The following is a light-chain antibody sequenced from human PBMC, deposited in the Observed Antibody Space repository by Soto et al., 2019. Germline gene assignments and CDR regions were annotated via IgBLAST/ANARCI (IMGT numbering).Light chain of an antibody. J-gene: IGKJ2*01. CDR2: GGS. Sequence: EIVMTQSPATLSVSPGGRATLSCRASQSVGSYLAWYQQRPGQPPRLLIYGGSTRANGIPARFSGSGSGTEFSLTIICTQSEDFAVYYCQQYNTWPPRYTFGQGTKLEIK. CDR3: QQYNTWPPRYT. V-gene: IGKV3-15*01. CDR1: QSVGSY.